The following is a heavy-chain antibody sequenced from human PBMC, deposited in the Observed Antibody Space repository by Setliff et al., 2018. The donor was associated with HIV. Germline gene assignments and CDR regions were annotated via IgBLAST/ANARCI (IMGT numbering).Heavy chain of an antibody. CDR1: GGSISSYY. Sequence: SETLSLTCTVSGGSISSYYWSWIRQPPGKGLEWIGYIDNSGSTNYNPSLKSRVTISVDTSKNQISLKLNSLSAADTAVYYCARWESAQKAFNPWGHGTMVTVSS. CDR3: ARWESAQKAFNP. J-gene: IGHJ3*01. V-gene: IGHV4-4*09. D-gene: IGHD1-26*01. CDR2: IDNSGST.